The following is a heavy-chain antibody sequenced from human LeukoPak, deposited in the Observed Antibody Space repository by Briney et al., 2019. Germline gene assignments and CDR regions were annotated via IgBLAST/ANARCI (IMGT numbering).Heavy chain of an antibody. Sequence: SETLSLTCAVYGGSFSGYYWSWIRQPPGKGLEWIGEINHSGSTNYNPSLKSRVTISVDTSKNQFSLKLSSVTAADTAVYYCARGRLTIFRVALPDYWGQGTLVTVSS. CDR1: GGSFSGYY. J-gene: IGHJ4*02. V-gene: IGHV4-34*01. D-gene: IGHD3-3*01. CDR3: ARGRLTIFRVALPDY. CDR2: INHSGST.